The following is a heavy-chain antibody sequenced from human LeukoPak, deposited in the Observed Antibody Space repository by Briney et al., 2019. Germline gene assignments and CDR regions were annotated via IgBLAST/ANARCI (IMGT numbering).Heavy chain of an antibody. Sequence: GGSLRLSCAASGFTVSNNYMTWVRQAPGKGLEWVSLIYSAGSTYYADSVKGRFTISRDNSKNTLYLQMNSLRAEDTAVYYCARQWLVEYWYFDLWGRGTLVTVSS. J-gene: IGHJ2*01. D-gene: IGHD6-19*01. CDR3: ARQWLVEYWYFDL. CDR2: IYSAGST. CDR1: GFTVSNNY. V-gene: IGHV3-66*04.